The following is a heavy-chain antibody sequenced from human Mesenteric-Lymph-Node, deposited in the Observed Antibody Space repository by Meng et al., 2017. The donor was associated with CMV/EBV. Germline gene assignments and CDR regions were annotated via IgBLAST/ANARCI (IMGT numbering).Heavy chain of an antibody. Sequence: LPCTVSGGYRTSGDWWPWVRQPPGKGLEWIGEVSHGGSANYSPSLKSRVTISVDKSKNQFSLKLNSVTAADTAIYYCARSSSSDLFDCWGQGALVTVSS. CDR2: VSHGGSA. V-gene: IGHV4-4*02. CDR3: ARSSSSDLFDC. CDR1: GGYRTSGDW. J-gene: IGHJ4*02.